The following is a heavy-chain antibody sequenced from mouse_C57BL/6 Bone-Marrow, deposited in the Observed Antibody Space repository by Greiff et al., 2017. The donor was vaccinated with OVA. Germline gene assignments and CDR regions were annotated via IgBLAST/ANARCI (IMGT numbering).Heavy chain of an antibody. J-gene: IGHJ4*01. CDR3: ARGGYYYGSSYYYAVDY. CDR1: GYTFTSYW. Sequence: QVQLQQPGAELVKPGASVKMSCKASGYTFTSYWITWVKQRPGQGLEWIGDIYPGSGSTNYNEKFKSKATLTVDTSSSTAYMQLSSLTSEDSAVYYCARGGYYYGSSYYYAVDYWGQGTSVTVSS. V-gene: IGHV1-55*01. CDR2: IYPGSGST. D-gene: IGHD1-1*01.